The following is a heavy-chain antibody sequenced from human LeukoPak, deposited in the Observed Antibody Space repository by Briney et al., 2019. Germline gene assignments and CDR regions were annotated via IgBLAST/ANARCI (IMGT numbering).Heavy chain of an antibody. J-gene: IGHJ3*02. CDR2: IIPISGAP. D-gene: IGHD2/OR15-2a*01. V-gene: IGHV1-69*13. CDR1: GGALRTYA. CDR3: ARDGGEHQYSI. Sequence: GASVKVSCKASGGALRTYAISWVRQAPGQGLEWMGGIIPISGAPKYAQKFQGRVTITADELTTTAYMELSSLRSEDTAVYYCARDGGEHQYSIWGQGTMVTVSS.